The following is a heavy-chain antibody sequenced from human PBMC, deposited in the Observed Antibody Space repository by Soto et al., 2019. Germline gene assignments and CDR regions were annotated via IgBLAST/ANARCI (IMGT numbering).Heavy chain of an antibody. V-gene: IGHV3-23*01. J-gene: IGHJ4*02. CDR2: ISSSGGST. D-gene: IGHD3-9*01. Sequence: EVQLLESGGGLVQPGGSLRLSCAASGFTFSSYAMSWVRQAPGKGLEWVSVISSSGGSTFYADSVKGRFTISRDNSKNTLYLQMNSRRAEDTAGYYCVGPDILTGYYMGYWGQGTLVTVSS. CDR3: VGPDILTGYYMGY. CDR1: GFTFSSYA.